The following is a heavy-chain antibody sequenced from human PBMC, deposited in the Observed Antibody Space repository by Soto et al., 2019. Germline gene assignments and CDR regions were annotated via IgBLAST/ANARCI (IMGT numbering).Heavy chain of an antibody. CDR1: GFNFRNFN. CDR3: ARYLRGNYGP. D-gene: IGHD4-17*01. J-gene: IGHJ3*01. CDR2: VSGSSSYI. Sequence: GGSLRLSCEGSGFNFRNFNMIWVRQAPGKGLEWVSSVSGSSSYIYYADSVKGRFTVSRDNANNLVFLQMDGLRPEDTAMYYCARYLRGNYGPWGQGTMVT. V-gene: IGHV3-21*06.